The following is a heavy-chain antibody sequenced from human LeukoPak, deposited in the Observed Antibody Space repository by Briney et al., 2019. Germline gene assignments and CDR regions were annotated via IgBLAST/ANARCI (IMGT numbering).Heavy chain of an antibody. J-gene: IGHJ4*02. CDR3: AKAVGSISWSFDY. CDR2: TSNVGSNK. CDR1: GFSFSSYG. D-gene: IGHD6-13*01. Sequence: GGSLRLSCTASGFSFSSYGMHWVRQAPGKGLEWVAVTSNVGSNKYYADSVKGRVTISRDTSKNTLFLQMNSLRADDTAVYYCAKAVGSISWSFDYWGQGTLVTVSS. V-gene: IGHV3-30*18.